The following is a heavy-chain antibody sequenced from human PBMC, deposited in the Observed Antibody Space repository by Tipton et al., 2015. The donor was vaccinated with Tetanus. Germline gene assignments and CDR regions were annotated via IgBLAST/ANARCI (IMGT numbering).Heavy chain of an antibody. CDR3: ARSPNPAARGYNWFAP. J-gene: IGHJ5*02. V-gene: IGHV4-34*01. D-gene: IGHD2-2*01. CDR1: GVSFSGYY. CDR2: INHRGST. Sequence: TLSLTCAVYGVSFSGYYWNWIRQPPGKGPEWIGEINHRGSTNYNPSLKSRVIISIDTSKNQFSLKLTSVTAADTALYYGARSPNPAARGYNWFAPWGQGTLVTVSS.